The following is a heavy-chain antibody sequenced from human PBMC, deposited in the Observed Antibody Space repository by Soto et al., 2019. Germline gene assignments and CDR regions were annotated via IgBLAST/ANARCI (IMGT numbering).Heavy chain of an antibody. CDR1: NGSISTTSYS. J-gene: IGHJ4*02. D-gene: IGHD3-16*02. CDR2: IFYTGTT. Sequence: QMQLQESGPGLVKPSETLSLTCTVSNGSISTTSYSWGWMRQSPGKGLEWIGTIFYTGTTSYNPSLKSRVTITVDTSNNQFSLKLASVTAADTAVYYCARHGSFWGQGILVVVSS. V-gene: IGHV4-39*01. CDR3: ARHGSF.